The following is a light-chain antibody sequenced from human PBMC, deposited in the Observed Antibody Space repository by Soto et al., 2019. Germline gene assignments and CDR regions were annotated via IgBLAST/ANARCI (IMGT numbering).Light chain of an antibody. J-gene: IGKJ2*01. V-gene: IGKV3-20*01. CDR1: HSVSSNQ. CDR2: GAS. Sequence: EVVLTQSPGTLSLSPGERATLSCRASHSVSSNQLAWYQKKPGQAPRLLIYGASSRATGIPDRFSGSGSGTDXXXXXXXLEPEDFAVYYCQQYGGSPPDAFGQGTELELK. CDR3: QQYGGSPPDA.